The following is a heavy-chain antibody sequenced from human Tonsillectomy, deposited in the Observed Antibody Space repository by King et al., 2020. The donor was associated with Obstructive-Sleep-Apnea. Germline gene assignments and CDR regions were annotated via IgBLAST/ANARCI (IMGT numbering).Heavy chain of an antibody. V-gene: IGHV4-34*01. J-gene: IGHJ5*02. CDR1: GGSFSDYY. D-gene: IGHD6-13*01. CDR2: VNHSGRA. Sequence: VQLQQWGAGLLKPSETLSLTCAVFGGSFSDYYWSWIRQPPGKGLEWIVEVNHSGRANYNPALRSRVSISVDTSKNKFSLRLNSVTAADTAVYYCARGSGAAAVNWFDPWGQGTLVTVAS. CDR3: ARGSGAAAVNWFDP.